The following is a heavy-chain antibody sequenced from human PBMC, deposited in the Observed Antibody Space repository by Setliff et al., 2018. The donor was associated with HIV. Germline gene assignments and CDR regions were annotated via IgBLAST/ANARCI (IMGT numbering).Heavy chain of an antibody. CDR1: GFNFNKYA. Sequence: GGSLRLSCVASGFNFNKYAMHWVRQAPGKGLECVGLISYDGRETYYADSVEGRFTISRDNSKNTVYLQMNSLVAEDTAEYYCAKELAASGLGYFDSWGRGILVTVSS. CDR3: AKELAASGLGYFDS. D-gene: IGHD3-22*01. J-gene: IGHJ4*02. V-gene: IGHV3-30*04. CDR2: ISYDGRET.